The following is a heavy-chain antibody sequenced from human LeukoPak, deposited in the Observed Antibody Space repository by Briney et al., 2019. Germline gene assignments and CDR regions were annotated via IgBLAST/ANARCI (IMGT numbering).Heavy chain of an antibody. CDR1: GGSISSYY. CDR2: IYYSGST. Sequence: TPSETLSLTCTVSGGSISSYYWSWIRQPPGKGLEWIGYIYYSGSTNYNPSLKSRVTISVDTSKNQFSLKLSSVTAADTAVYYCTRVRPLASTYYYYGMDVWGQGTTVTVSS. D-gene: IGHD1-26*01. J-gene: IGHJ6*02. V-gene: IGHV4-59*08. CDR3: TRVRPLASTYYYYGMDV.